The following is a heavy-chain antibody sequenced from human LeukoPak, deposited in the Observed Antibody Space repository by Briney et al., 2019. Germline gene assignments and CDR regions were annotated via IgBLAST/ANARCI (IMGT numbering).Heavy chain of an antibody. CDR3: ARDWDSGSYFNYYYGMDV. V-gene: IGHV3-53*01. Sequence: GGSLRLSCAASGFTVSSNYMSWGRQAPGKGLEWVSVIYSGGSTYYADSVKGRFTISRDNSKNTLYLQMNSLRADDTAVYYCARDWDSGSYFNYYYGMDVWGQGTTVTVSS. CDR1: GFTVSSNY. D-gene: IGHD1-26*01. J-gene: IGHJ6*02. CDR2: IYSGGST.